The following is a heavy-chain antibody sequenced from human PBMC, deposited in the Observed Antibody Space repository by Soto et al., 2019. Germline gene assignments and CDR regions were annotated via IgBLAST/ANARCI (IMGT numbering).Heavy chain of an antibody. V-gene: IGHV4-38-2*02. CDR2: IYYSGST. CDR3: ARNYGSGSYNYMDV. D-gene: IGHD3-10*01. CDR1: GCSISGYY. J-gene: IGHJ6*03. Sequence: PSETLSLTCTVSGCSISGYYWSWVRQPPGKGLEWIGSIYYSGSTCYNPSLKSRVTISVDTSKNQFSLKLSSVTAADTAVYYCARNYGSGSYNYMDVWGKGTTVTVSS.